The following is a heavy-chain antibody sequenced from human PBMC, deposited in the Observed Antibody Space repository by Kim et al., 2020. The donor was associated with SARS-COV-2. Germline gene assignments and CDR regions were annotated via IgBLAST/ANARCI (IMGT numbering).Heavy chain of an antibody. CDR1: GFTFSSYA. J-gene: IGHJ6*02. V-gene: IGHV3-23*01. Sequence: GGSLRLSCAASGFTFSSYAMSWVRQAPGKGLEWVSSISGSGGSTYYADSVKGRFTISRDNSKNTLYLQMSSLRAEDSAVYYCAKDGSSSGYYYYYGMDVWGQGTTVTVSS. CDR2: ISGSGGST. D-gene: IGHD6-6*01. CDR3: AKDGSSSGYYYYYGMDV.